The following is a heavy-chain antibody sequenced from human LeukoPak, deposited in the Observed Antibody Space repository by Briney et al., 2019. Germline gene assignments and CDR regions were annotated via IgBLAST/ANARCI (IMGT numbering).Heavy chain of an antibody. CDR2: ISASGYNT. V-gene: IGHV3-23*01. CDR3: ATDVGGAMFDY. J-gene: IGHJ4*02. CDR1: GFTFSSCG. Sequence: PGGTLKLSCAASGFTFSSCGMSWVRQAPGKGLEWVSTISASGYNTYYADSMQGRVTISRDNSKNTLHLQMNDLRVDDTAIYYCATDVGGAMFDYWGQGTLVTVSS. D-gene: IGHD3-10*01.